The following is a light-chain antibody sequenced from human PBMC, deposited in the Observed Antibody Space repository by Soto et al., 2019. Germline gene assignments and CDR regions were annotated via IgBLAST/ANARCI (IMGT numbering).Light chain of an antibody. V-gene: IGKV3-20*01. Sequence: EIVLTQSPGTLSLFPGERATLSCRASQSLSTSYLAWYRLKPGQAPRLLTYAASSRASGIPDRFSGSGSGTDFTLTISRLEPEDFAVYYCQQYGSSPTFGQGTRLEIK. CDR1: QSLSTSY. J-gene: IGKJ5*01. CDR2: AAS. CDR3: QQYGSSPT.